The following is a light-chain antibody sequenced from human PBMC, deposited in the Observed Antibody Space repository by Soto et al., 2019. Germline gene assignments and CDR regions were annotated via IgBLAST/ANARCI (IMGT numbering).Light chain of an antibody. V-gene: IGLV2-14*01. J-gene: IGLJ1*01. CDR2: DVS. CDR3: SSYTTGNTRQIV. Sequence: SVLTQPASVSGAPGQSITISCTGTSSDVGGYNYVSWYQQHPGKAPKFMIYDVSNRPSGVSNRFSGSKSGNTASLTISGLKAEDEADYYCSSYTTGNTRQIVFGTGTKVTVL. CDR1: SSDVGGYNY.